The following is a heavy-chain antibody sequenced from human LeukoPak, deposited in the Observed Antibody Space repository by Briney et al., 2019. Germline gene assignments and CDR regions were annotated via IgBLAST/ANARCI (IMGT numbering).Heavy chain of an antibody. CDR3: AKKDGDYPRYYYYSYGMDV. J-gene: IGHJ6*04. V-gene: IGHV3-23*01. CDR2: ITGSVGST. CDR1: GFTFSSYA. D-gene: IGHD4-17*01. Sequence: PGGSLRLSCAASGFTFSSYAMSWVRQAPGKGLEWVSAITGSVGSTYYADSVKGRFTISRDNSKNTLYLQMNSLRAEDTAVYYCAKKDGDYPRYYYYSYGMDVWGKGTTVTVSS.